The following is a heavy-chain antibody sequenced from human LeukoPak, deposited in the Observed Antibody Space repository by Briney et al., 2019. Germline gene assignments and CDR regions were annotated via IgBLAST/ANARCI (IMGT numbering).Heavy chain of an antibody. V-gene: IGHV4-59*01. Sequence: SETLSLTCTVSCGSISSYYWSWIRQPPGKGLEWIGYIYYSGSTNYNPSLKSRVTISVDTSKNQFSLKLSSVTAADTAVYYCARGDDYSNYYYYGMDVWGQGTTVTVSS. CDR3: ARGDDYSNYYYYGMDV. CDR1: CGSISSYY. D-gene: IGHD4-4*01. CDR2: IYYSGST. J-gene: IGHJ6*02.